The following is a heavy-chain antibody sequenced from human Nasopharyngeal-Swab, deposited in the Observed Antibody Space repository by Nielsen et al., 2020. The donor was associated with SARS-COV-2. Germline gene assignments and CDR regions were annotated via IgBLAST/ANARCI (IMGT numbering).Heavy chain of an antibody. V-gene: IGHV3-30*02. CDR3: AKDIPESSYGRLDD. J-gene: IGHJ4*02. CDR2: VRFPGNDE. Sequence: GGSLRLSCIASGFDFSKYGMHWVRQAPGQGLEWVAFVRFPGNDEYYADSVKGRFSISRDNSKNTLFLQMNSLRVDDTAMYYCAKDIPESSYGRLDDWGQGTLVTVSS. CDR1: GFDFSKYG. D-gene: IGHD5-18*01.